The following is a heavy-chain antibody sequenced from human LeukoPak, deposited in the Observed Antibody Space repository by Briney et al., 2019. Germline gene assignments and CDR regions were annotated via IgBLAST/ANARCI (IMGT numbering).Heavy chain of an antibody. CDR1: GFTFSSYG. CDR2: SVISVGGSTT. D-gene: IGHD3-22*01. CDR3: AKKWSGDYDSSGVNDAFDI. Sequence: GGSLRLSCAASGFTFSSYGMSWVRQAPGKGLEWVSASVISVGGSTTYYADSVRGRFTISRDNSKNTLYLQMNSLRPEDTAVYYCAKKWSGDYDSSGVNDAFDIWGQGTMVTVSS. J-gene: IGHJ3*02. V-gene: IGHV3-23*01.